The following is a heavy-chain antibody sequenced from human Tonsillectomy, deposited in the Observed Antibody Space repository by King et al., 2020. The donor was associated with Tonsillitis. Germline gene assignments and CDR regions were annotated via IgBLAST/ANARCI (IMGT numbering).Heavy chain of an antibody. CDR2: NHYSGST. V-gene: IGHV4-31*03. Sequence: QLQESGPGLVKPSQTLSLTCTVSGGSISSGGYYWSWIRQHPGKGLEWIGYNHYSGSTYYNPSLKSRLTISVDTSKNQFSLKLSSVTAADTAVYYCAGGGDIAAAGRFDYWGQGTLVTVSS. CDR1: GGSISSGGYY. D-gene: IGHD6-13*01. CDR3: AGGGDIAAAGRFDY. J-gene: IGHJ4*02.